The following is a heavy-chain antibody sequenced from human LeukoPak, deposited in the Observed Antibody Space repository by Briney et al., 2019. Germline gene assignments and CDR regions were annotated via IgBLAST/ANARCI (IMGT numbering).Heavy chain of an antibody. CDR1: GFTFSSYG. Sequence: GGSLRLSCAASGFTFSSYGMHWVRQAPGKGLEWVAVISYDGSNKYYADSVEGRFTISRDNSKNTLYLQMNSLRAADTAVYYCAIDGYSSSWYAYYYYGMDVWGQGTTVTVSS. D-gene: IGHD6-13*01. J-gene: IGHJ6*02. CDR2: ISYDGSNK. CDR3: AIDGYSSSWYAYYYYGMDV. V-gene: IGHV3-30*03.